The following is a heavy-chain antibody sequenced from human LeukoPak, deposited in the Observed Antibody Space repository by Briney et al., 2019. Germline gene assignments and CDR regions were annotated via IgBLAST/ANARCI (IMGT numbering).Heavy chain of an antibody. CDR1: GFTFSTFA. CDR3: ARGWGGSSWPFDY. J-gene: IGHJ4*02. CDR2: ISYNESYN. D-gene: IGHD6-13*01. Sequence: GRSLRLSCTGSGFTFSTFAMHWVRQAPGKGLEWVALISYNESYNDYSDSVKGRFTISRDNSKNTLYLQMNSLRLEDAAVYYCARGWGGSSWPFDYWGQGTLVTVSS. V-gene: IGHV3-30-3*01.